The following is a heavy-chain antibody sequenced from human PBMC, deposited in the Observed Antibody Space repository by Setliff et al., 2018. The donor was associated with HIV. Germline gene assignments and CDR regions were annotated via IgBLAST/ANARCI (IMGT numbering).Heavy chain of an antibody. CDR3: ARDDRCSGGCCYSY. J-gene: IGHJ4*02. D-gene: IGHD2-15*01. CDR2: FYYNGDS. Sequence: PSETLSLTCTVSGDSVNDRSYFWGWIRQPPGKGLEWIGTFYYNGDSRYNPSLKSRVTISVDTSKNQFSLKLSSVAAADPAVYYCARDDRCSGGCCYSYWGQGALVTVSS. V-gene: IGHV4-39*02. CDR1: GDSVNDRSYF.